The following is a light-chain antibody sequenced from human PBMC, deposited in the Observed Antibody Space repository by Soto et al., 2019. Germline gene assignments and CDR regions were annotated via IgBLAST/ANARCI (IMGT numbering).Light chain of an antibody. CDR2: EDT. Sequence: QSVLTQPASVSGSPGQSITISCTGTSSDVGSYNLVSWYQHHPGKAPNLMIYEDTKRPSGVSDRFSGSKSGNSASLTISGLQAEDEADYYCSSYISSSTWVFGGGTKLTVL. J-gene: IGLJ3*02. CDR1: SSDVGSYNL. V-gene: IGLV2-14*02. CDR3: SSYISSSTWV.